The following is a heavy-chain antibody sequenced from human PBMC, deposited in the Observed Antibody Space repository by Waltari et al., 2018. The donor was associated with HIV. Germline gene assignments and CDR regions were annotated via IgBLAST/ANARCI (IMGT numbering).Heavy chain of an antibody. D-gene: IGHD3-10*01. J-gene: IGHJ5*02. CDR2: INAGNGNT. CDR3: ARDVDRGRGNWFDP. V-gene: IGHV1-3*01. Sequence: QVQLVQSGAEVKSPRASVKVSCRPSGYIFPPYPRPWVRQAPGQRLEWMGWINAGNGNTKYSQKFQDRVTISRDTSASTVYMELISLRSEDTAVYYCARDVDRGRGNWFDPWGQGTLVTVSS. CDR1: GYIFPPYP.